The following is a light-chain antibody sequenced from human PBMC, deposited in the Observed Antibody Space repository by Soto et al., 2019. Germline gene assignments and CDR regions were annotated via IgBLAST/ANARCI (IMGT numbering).Light chain of an antibody. V-gene: IGLV2-23*02. CDR1: SSDVGSYNL. Sequence: QSVLTQPASVSGSPGQSITISCTGTSSDVGSYNLVSWYQQHPGKAPKLMIYEVSKRPSGVSNRFSGSKSGNTASLTISGPQAEDEADYYCCSYAGSSSLVFGTGTKLTVL. CDR3: CSYAGSSSLV. J-gene: IGLJ1*01. CDR2: EVS.